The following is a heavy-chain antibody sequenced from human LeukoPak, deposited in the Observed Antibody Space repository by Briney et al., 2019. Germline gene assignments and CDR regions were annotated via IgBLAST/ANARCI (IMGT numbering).Heavy chain of an antibody. CDR1: GGSISSGDYY. CDR3: ARVNYYDSSGYYYYFDY. CDR2: IYYSGST. V-gene: IGHV4-30-4*01. Sequence: SQTLSLTCTVSGGSISSGDYYWSWIRQPPGKGLEWIGYIYYSGSTYYNPSLKSRVTISVDTSKNQSSLKLSSVTAADTAVYYCARVNYYDSSGYYYYFDYWGQGTLVTVSS. J-gene: IGHJ4*02. D-gene: IGHD3-22*01.